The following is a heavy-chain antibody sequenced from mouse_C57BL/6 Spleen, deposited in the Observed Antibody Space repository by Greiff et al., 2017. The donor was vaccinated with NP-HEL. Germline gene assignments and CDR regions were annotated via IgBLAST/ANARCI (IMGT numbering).Heavy chain of an antibody. V-gene: IGHV1-52*01. D-gene: IGHD3-2*02. CDR3: ARGGTRSSGYDY. J-gene: IGHJ2*01. Sequence: VQLQQPGAELVRPGSSVKLSCKASGYTFTSYWMHWVKQRPLQGLEWIGNIDPSDSETHYNQKFKDKATLTVDKSSSTAYMQLSSLTSEDSAVYYCARGGTRSSGYDYWGQGTTLTVSS. CDR2: IDPSDSET. CDR1: GYTFTSYW.